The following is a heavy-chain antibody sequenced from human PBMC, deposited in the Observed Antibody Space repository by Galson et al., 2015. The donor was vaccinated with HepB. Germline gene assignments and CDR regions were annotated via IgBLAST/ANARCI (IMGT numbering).Heavy chain of an antibody. V-gene: IGHV3-66*01. Sequence: SLRLSCAASGFTVNSKFMSWLRQAPGKGLEWVSVIFGVDNTVYADSVKGRFTISRDNSKNTLYLQMNSLRAEDTAVYYCARSRILGVTGPDCWGQGTLVTVSS. CDR1: GFTVNSKF. CDR3: ARSRILGVTGPDC. D-gene: IGHD1-26*01. J-gene: IGHJ4*02. CDR2: IFGVDNT.